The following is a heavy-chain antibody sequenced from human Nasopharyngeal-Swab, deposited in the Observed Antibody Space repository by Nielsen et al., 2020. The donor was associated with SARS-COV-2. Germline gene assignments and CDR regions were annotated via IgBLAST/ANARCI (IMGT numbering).Heavy chain of an antibody. Sequence: GGSLRLSCAASGFTFSSYAMSWVRQAPGKGLEWVSIISGNDNTTYYADSVKDRFTISRDNSKNTLYLQTNSLRVEDTAVYYCAKAPYLRGLDVWGQRTTVTVSS. V-gene: IGHV3-23*01. CDR1: GFTFSSYA. CDR3: AKAPYLRGLDV. J-gene: IGHJ6*02. D-gene: IGHD2-21*01. CDR2: ISGNDNTT.